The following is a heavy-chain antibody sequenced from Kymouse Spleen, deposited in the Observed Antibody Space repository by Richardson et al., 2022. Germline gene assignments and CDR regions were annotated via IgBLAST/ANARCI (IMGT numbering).Heavy chain of an antibody. V-gene: IGHV3-9*01. J-gene: IGHJ4*02. CDR3: AKIRR*LRLTLTT. CDR1: GFTFDDYA. Sequence: EVQLVESGGGLVQPGRSLRLSCAASGFTFDDYAMHWVRQAPGKGLEWVSGISWNSGSIGYADSVKGRFTISRDNAKNSLYLQMNSLRAEDTALYYCAKIRR*LRLTLTTGAREPWSPSPQ. CDR2: ISWNSGSI. D-gene: IGHD4-17*01.